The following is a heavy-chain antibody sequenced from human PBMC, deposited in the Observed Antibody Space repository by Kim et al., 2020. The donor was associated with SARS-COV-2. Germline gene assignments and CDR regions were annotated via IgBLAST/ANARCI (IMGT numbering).Heavy chain of an antibody. CDR3: ARLLRWSFDY. D-gene: IGHD4-17*01. CDR2: GST. Sequence: GSTYYNPSLKSRVTRSGATSKNQFSLKLSSVIAADTAVYYCARLLRWSFDYWGQGALVTVSS. V-gene: IGHV4-39*01. J-gene: IGHJ4*02.